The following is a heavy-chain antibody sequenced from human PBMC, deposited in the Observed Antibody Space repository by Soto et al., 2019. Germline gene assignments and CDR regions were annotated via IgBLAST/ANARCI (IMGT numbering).Heavy chain of an antibody. CDR1: GFTFSSYS. V-gene: IGHV3-48*04. CDR3: ARDDIAARPDYYYYMDV. J-gene: IGHJ6*03. D-gene: IGHD6-6*01. CDR2: ISSSSSTI. Sequence: GESLKISCAASGFTFSSYSMNWVRQAPGKGLEWVSYISSSSSTIYYADSVKGRFTISRDNAKNSLYLQMNSLRAEDTAVYYGARDDIAARPDYYYYMDVGGKGTTVTVSS.